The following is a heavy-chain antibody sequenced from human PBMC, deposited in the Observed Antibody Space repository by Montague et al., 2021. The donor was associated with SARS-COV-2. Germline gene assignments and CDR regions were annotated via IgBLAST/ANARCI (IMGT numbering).Heavy chain of an antibody. V-gene: IGHV4-4*07. CDR2: IYTSGST. CDR1: GDSISSYY. J-gene: IGHJ6*02. D-gene: IGHD5-24*01. Sequence: SETLSLTCTVSGDSISSYYWSWIRQPAGKGLEWIGRIYTSGSTXXXPSXXXRVTMSVDTSKNQFSLKLSSVTAADTAVYYCARDHMTTMFMVYYYGMDVWGQGTTVTVSS. CDR3: ARDHMTTMFMVYYYGMDV.